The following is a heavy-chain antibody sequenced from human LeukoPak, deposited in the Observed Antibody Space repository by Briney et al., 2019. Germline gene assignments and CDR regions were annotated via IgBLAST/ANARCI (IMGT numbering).Heavy chain of an antibody. Sequence: SETLSLTCTVSGGSISSYYWSWIRQPAGKGLEWIGRIYTSGSTNYNPSLKSRVTMSVDTSRNQFSLKLSPVTAADTAVYYCARVMKAVAVFPFDYWGQGTLVTVSS. CDR1: GGSISSYY. J-gene: IGHJ4*02. V-gene: IGHV4-4*07. D-gene: IGHD6-19*01. CDR3: ARVMKAVAVFPFDY. CDR2: IYTSGST.